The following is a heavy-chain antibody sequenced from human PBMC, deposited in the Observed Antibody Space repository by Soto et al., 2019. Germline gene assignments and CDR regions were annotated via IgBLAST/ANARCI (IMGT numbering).Heavy chain of an antibody. CDR1: SGSISSYY. D-gene: IGHD6-19*01. V-gene: IGHV4-59*01. CDR2: IYFDGTT. Sequence: PSETLSLTCTVSSGSISSYYWSWIRQSPGKGLEWIGYIYFDGTTSYNPSLKSRVTMSVDTSKNQFSLRLGSVTAADTAFYYCAIASGWSWYFEYWGRRILVTVSS. J-gene: IGHJ2*01. CDR3: AIASGWSWYFEY.